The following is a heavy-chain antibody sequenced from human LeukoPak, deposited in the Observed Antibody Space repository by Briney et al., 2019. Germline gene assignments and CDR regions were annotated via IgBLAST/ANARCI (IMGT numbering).Heavy chain of an antibody. J-gene: IGHJ4*02. CDR3: AKRGVVIRVILVGFHKEAYYFDS. V-gene: IGHV3-23*01. CDR2: ISDSGGST. CDR1: GITLSNYG. D-gene: IGHD3-22*01. Sequence: GGSLRLSCAVSGITLSNYGMTWVRQAPGKGLEWVAGISDSGGSTNYADSVKGRFTISRDNPKNTLYLQMNSLRAEDTAVYFCAKRGVVIRVILVGFHKEAYYFDSWGQGAPVTVSS.